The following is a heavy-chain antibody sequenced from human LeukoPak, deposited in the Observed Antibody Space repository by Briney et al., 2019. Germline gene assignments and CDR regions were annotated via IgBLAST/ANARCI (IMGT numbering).Heavy chain of an antibody. CDR2: ISSSSSTI. V-gene: IGHV3-48*01. Sequence: GGSLRLXCAASGFTFSSYSMNWVRQAPGKGLEWVSYISSSSSTIYYADSVKGRFTISRDNAKNSLYLQMNSLRAEDTAVYYCARDSLAIFGVVTNPLDYWGQGTLVTVSS. CDR1: GFTFSSYS. J-gene: IGHJ4*02. CDR3: ARDSLAIFGVVTNPLDY. D-gene: IGHD3-3*01.